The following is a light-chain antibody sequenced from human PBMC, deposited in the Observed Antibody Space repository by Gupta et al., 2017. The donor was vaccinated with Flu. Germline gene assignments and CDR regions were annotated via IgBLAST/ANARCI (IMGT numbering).Light chain of an antibody. J-gene: IGKJ3*01. Sequence: DIQMTQSPSTLSASVGARVTITCRASQSISTWLAWYQQKPGKAPNLLIYKASSLESGVPSRFSGSGSGTEFTLTISSLQPDDVATYYCQQYVSNTFTFGPGTKVDIK. CDR3: QQYVSNTFT. CDR1: QSISTW. V-gene: IGKV1-5*03. CDR2: KAS.